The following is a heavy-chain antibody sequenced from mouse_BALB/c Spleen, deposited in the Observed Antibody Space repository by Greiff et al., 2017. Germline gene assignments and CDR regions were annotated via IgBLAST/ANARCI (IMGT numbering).Heavy chain of an antibody. CDR1: GFTFTDYY. CDR2: IRNKANGYTT. V-gene: IGHV7-3*02. CDR3: ARELLDY. J-gene: IGHJ2*01. Sequence: EVMLVESGGGLVQPGGSLRLSCATSGFTFTDYYMSWVRQPPGKALEWLGFIRNKANGYTTEYSASVKGRFTISRDNSQSILYLQMNTLRAEDSATYYCARELLDYWGQGTTLTVSS.